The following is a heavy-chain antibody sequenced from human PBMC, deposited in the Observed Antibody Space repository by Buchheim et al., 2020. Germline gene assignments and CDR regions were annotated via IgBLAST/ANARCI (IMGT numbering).Heavy chain of an antibody. D-gene: IGHD2-15*01. J-gene: IGHJ3*02. Sequence: QVQLVQSGAEVKKPGSSVKVSCKASGGTFSSYAISWVRQAPGQGLEWMGGIIPIFGTANYAQKFQGRVTITADESTSTAYMELSSLRSEDTAVYYCARDLPGGVVVVAADHRRNAFDIWGQGT. CDR2: IIPIFGTA. CDR1: GGTFSSYA. V-gene: IGHV1-69*12. CDR3: ARDLPGGVVVVAADHRRNAFDI.